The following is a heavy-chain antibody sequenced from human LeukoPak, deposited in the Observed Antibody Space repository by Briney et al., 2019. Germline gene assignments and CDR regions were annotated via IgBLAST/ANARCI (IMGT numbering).Heavy chain of an antibody. CDR2: IYYSGST. CDR1: GGSISSSSYY. D-gene: IGHD4-23*01. CDR3: ARSGGNFHNWFDP. J-gene: IGHJ5*02. Sequence: PSETLSLTCTVSGGSISSSSYYWGWIRQPPGKGLEWIGSIYYSGSTYYNPSLKSRVTISVDTSKNQFSLKLSSVTAADTAVYYCARSGGNFHNWFDPWGQGTLVTVSS. V-gene: IGHV4-39*07.